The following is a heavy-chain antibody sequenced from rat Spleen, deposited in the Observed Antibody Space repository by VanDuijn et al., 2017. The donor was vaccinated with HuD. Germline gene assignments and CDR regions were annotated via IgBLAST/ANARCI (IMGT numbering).Heavy chain of an antibody. J-gene: IGHJ2*01. CDR2: IWTGGNT. D-gene: IGHD1-4*01. CDR3: ARELPGYNPFDY. V-gene: IGHV2-43*01. Sequence: QVQLKESGPGLVQPSQTLSLACTVSGFSLTSYHVHWVRQPSRKGLEWMGVIWTGGNTESNSTLKSRLSISRDTYKSQVFLKMNSLQTEDTATYYCARELPGYNPFDYWGQGVMVTVSS. CDR1: GFSLTSYH.